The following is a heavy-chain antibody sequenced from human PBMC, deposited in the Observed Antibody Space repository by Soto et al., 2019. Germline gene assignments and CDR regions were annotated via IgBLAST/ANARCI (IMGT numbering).Heavy chain of an antibody. CDR3: ASSYGSGYRAFDY. CDR1: GYTFTSYD. Sequence: ASVKVSCKASGYTFTSYDINWVRQAPGLGLEWMGRINPILSMSNYAQRFQGRVTMTADKSTSTAYMELSSLRSEDTAIYYCASSYGSGYRAFDYWGQGTLVTVSS. CDR2: INPILSMS. V-gene: IGHV1-69*04. J-gene: IGHJ4*02. D-gene: IGHD3-10*01.